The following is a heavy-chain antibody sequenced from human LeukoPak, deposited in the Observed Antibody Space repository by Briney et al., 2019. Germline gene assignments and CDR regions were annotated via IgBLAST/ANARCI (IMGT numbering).Heavy chain of an antibody. D-gene: IGHD3-9*01. V-gene: IGHV4-59*01. CDR2: IYYSGGT. CDR3: ARVQSDILTGYRDYFDY. Sequence: PSETLSLTCTVSGGSISSYYWSWIRQPPGKGLEWIGYIYYSGGTNYNPSLKSRVTISVDTSKNQFSLKLSSVTAADTAVYYCARVQSDILTGYRDYFDYWGQGTLVTVSS. J-gene: IGHJ4*02. CDR1: GGSISSYY.